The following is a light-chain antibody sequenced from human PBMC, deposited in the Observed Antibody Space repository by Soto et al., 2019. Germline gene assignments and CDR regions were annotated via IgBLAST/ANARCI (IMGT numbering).Light chain of an antibody. CDR3: QKFDNSPLT. CDR1: PGISSN. CDR2: AAS. J-gene: IGKJ4*01. V-gene: IGKV3-15*01. Sequence: EIVMTQSPATLSVSPGERATLSCRASPGISSNLAWYQQRPGQAPRLLIYAASTRATGIPARFSGSGSGTDITLTISSLQSEDFAVYYCQKFDNSPLTFGGGTKVEI.